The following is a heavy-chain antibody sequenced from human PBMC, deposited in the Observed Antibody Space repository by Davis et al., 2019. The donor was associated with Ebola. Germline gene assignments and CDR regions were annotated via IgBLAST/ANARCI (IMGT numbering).Heavy chain of an antibody. J-gene: IGHJ5*02. Sequence: SETLSLTCTVSPGSISSYYWSWIRQPPGKGLEWIGSIYYSGITNYNPSLKSRVTISVDTSKNQFSLKLSPVTAADTAVYYCARGDNYYDSSREDWFDPWGQGTLVTVSS. CDR3: ARGDNYYDSSREDWFDP. CDR2: IYYSGIT. V-gene: IGHV4-59*01. CDR1: PGSISSYY. D-gene: IGHD3-22*01.